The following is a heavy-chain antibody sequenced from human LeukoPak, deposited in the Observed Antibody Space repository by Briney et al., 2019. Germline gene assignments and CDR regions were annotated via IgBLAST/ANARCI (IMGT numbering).Heavy chain of an antibody. CDR3: ARNTPFDY. J-gene: IGHJ4*02. CDR2: IYSAGST. CDR1: GVTVSSNY. V-gene: IGHV3-53*01. Sequence: PGGSLRLSCAASGVTVSSNYMIWVRQAPGRGLEWVSVIYSAGSTYYADSVKGRFTISRDNSKNTLFLQMNSLRAEDTAVYYCARNTPFDYWAREPWSPSPQ. D-gene: IGHD2-15*01.